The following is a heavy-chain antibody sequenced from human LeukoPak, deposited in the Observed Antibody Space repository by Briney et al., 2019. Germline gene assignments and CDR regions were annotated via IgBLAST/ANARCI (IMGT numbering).Heavy chain of an antibody. D-gene: IGHD3-3*01. CDR1: GFTFWNYW. CDR3: ASGFDFWSGYSNFGY. V-gene: IGHV3-7*01. J-gene: IGHJ4*02. CDR2: IKEDGSDK. Sequence: GGSLRLSCAASGFTFWNYWMNWVRQTPGKGLEWVANIKEDGSDKYYVDSVKGRFTISRDNAKNSLYLQMNSLRAEDTAVYYCASGFDFWSGYSNFGYWGQGTLVTVSS.